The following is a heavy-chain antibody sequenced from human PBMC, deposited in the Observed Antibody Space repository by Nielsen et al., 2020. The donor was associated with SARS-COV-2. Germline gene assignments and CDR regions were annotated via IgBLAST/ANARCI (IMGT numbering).Heavy chain of an antibody. D-gene: IGHD3-22*01. J-gene: IGHJ3*02. V-gene: IGHV3-48*03. Sequence: WIRQPPGKGLEWVSYISSSGSTIYYADSVKGRFTISRDNAKNSLYLQMNSLRAEDTAVYYCARHEYYYDSSGNDHDAFDIWGQGTMVTVS. CDR3: ARHEYYYDSSGNDHDAFDI. CDR2: ISSSGSTI.